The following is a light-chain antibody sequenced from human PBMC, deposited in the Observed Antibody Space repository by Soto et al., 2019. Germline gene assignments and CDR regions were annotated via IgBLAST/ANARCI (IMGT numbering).Light chain of an antibody. J-gene: IGKJ5*01. CDR1: QDISSW. Sequence: DIQMTQSPSSVSASVGDRVTITCRASQDISSWLAWYQQKPGKAPKIMIYAASSLQGGVPSRFSGSGSGTEFTLTISSLQPEDFATDYCQQASSFPTTFGQWTRLDIK. V-gene: IGKV1-12*01. CDR3: QQASSFPTT. CDR2: AAS.